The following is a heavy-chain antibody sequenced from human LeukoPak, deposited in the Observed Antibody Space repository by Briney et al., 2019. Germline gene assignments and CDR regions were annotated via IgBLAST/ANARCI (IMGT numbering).Heavy chain of an antibody. CDR3: APSASRLWFGELNPFDY. D-gene: IGHD3-10*01. J-gene: IGHJ4*02. Sequence: WGSDTLSCAASGFTFSSYAMSWVRQAPGKGLEWVSAISGSGSSTYYADSVKGRFTISRDNSKNTLYLQMNSLRAEDTAVYYCAPSASRLWFGELNPFDYWGQATMVTVSS. V-gene: IGHV3-23*01. CDR2: ISGSGSST. CDR1: GFTFSSYA.